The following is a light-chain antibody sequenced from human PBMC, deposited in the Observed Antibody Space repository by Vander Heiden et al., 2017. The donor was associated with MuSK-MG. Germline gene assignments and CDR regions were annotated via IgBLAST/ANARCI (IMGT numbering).Light chain of an antibody. J-gene: IGLJ2*01. CDR2: EVG. CDR1: SNDVGGYKF. V-gene: IGLV2-14*01. CDR3: SSYTSSNTVV. Sequence: QSALTQPASVSGSPGQSTTSSCIGTSNDVGGYKFVSWYRQHPGKAPKLLIYEVGIRPSGVSNRFSGSKSGNTASLTISGLQAEDEADYYSSSYTSSNTVVFGGGTKLTVL.